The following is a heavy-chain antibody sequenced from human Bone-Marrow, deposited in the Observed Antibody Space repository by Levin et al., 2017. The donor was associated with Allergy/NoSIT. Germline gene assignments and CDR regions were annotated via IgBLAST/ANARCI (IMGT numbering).Heavy chain of an antibody. V-gene: IGHV3-30*18. CDR2: ISYDGTNE. CDR3: AKDREACSGPIDTYGMEV. Sequence: GGSLRPSCAASGFIFSNYGMHWVRQAPGKGLEWVAAISYDGTNEYYGDDVKGRFSISRDNSKNTVFLHMSSLRTEDTAVYYCAKDREACSGPIDTYGMEVWGQGTSVTVS. J-gene: IGHJ6*02. D-gene: IGHD2-15*01. CDR1: GFIFSNYG.